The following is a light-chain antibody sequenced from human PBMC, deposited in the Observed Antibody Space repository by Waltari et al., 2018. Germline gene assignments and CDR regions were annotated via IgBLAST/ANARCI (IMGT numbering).Light chain of an antibody. CDR3: SSFTSSSTWV. J-gene: IGLJ3*02. V-gene: IGLV2-14*03. CDR1: SSDVGGYNY. CDR2: DVK. Sequence: QSALTQPASVSGSPGQSITSSCTGTSSDVGGYNYVSWYQQHPGNAPRLMIYDVKNRPSGVSNRFSGSKSGNTASLTISGLQAEDEADYYCSSFTSSSTWVFGGGTKLTVL.